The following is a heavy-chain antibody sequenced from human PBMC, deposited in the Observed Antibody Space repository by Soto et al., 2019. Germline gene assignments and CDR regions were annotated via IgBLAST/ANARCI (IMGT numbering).Heavy chain of an antibody. CDR1: GGTFSSYA. J-gene: IGHJ6*02. CDR2: IIPIFGTA. Sequence: QVQLVQSGAEVKKPGSSVKVSCKASGGTFSSYAISWVRQAPGQGLEWMGGIIPIFGTANYAQKFQGRVTITADESTSTAYMELSSLRSEDTAVYYCASSRSCISTSCHPSSCGYYYYGMDVWGQGTTVTVSS. D-gene: IGHD2-2*01. V-gene: IGHV1-69*12. CDR3: ASSRSCISTSCHPSSCGYYYYGMDV.